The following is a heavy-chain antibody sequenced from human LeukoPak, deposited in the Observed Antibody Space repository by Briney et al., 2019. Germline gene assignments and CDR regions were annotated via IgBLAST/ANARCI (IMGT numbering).Heavy chain of an antibody. J-gene: IGHJ3*02. Sequence: PSETLSLTCTVSGGSTSSTYYWSWIRQPPGKGLEWIGSIYYSGSTYYNPSLKSRVTISVDTSKNQFSLKLSSVTAADTAVYYCASLRIAAAGPDAFDIWGQGTMVTVSS. CDR2: IYYSGST. CDR1: GGSTSSTYY. D-gene: IGHD6-13*01. V-gene: IGHV4-38-2*02. CDR3: ASLRIAAAGPDAFDI.